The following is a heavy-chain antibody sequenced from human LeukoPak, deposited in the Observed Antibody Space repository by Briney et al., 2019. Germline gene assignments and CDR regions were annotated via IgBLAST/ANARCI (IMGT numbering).Heavy chain of an antibody. CDR2: ISYDGSNK. CDR3: ARVYSSSSRYYGMDV. Sequence: GGSLRLSCAASGFTFSSYGMHWVRQAPGKGLEWVAVISYDGSNKYYADSVKGRFTISRDNSKNTLYLQMNSLRAEDTAVYYCARVYSSSSRYYGMDVWGQGTTVTVSS. CDR1: GFTFSSYG. V-gene: IGHV3-30*03. D-gene: IGHD6-6*01. J-gene: IGHJ6*02.